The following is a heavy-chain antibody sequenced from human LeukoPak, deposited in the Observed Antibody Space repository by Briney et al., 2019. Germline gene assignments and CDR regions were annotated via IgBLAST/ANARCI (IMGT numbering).Heavy chain of an antibody. Sequence: PSETLSLTCAVYGGSFSGYYWSWIRQTPGKLEWIGESNHSGKTNYNPSLKSRVNISVDTSKNQFSLKLSSVTAADTAVYYCARETSQKGAHYMDVWGKGTTITISS. J-gene: IGHJ6*03. CDR1: GGSFSGYY. D-gene: IGHD3-16*01. V-gene: IGHV4-34*01. CDR2: SNHSGKT. CDR3: ARETSQKGAHYMDV.